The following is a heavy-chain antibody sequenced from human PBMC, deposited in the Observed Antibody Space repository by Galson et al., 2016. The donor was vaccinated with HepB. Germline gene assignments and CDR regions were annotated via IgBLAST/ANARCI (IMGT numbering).Heavy chain of an antibody. CDR3: ATSTGYRSGWGAFDL. J-gene: IGHJ3*01. V-gene: IGHV1-2*04. CDR2: HSANSGAT. Sequence: SVKVSCKASGDTFTGYYIHWVRQAPGQGLEWMAWHSANSGATNYAQKFQGWVTMTRDTSISTAYMELTSLTSDATAIYYCATSTGYRSGWGAFDLRGQGTMVTVSS. CDR1: GDTFTGYY. D-gene: IGHD6-25*01.